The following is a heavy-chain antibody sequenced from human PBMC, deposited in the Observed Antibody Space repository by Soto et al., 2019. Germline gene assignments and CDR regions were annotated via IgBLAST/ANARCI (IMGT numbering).Heavy chain of an antibody. CDR2: VGPSGAST. D-gene: IGHD3-22*01. CDR3: ARSYYYDSTGYYRTFDY. J-gene: IGHJ4*02. Sequence: PGGSLRLSCAASGIIFGQYAMSWVRLAPGKGLEWVSVVGPSGASTFYADSVRGRFTISRDNSENTLYLQMNSLRAADTALYFCARSYYYDSTGYYRTFDYWGPGTLVTVS. CDR1: GIIFGQYA. V-gene: IGHV3-23*01.